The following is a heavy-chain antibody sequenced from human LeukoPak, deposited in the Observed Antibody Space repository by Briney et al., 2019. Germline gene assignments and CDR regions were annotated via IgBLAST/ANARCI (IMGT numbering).Heavy chain of an antibody. D-gene: IGHD3-10*01. CDR1: GYSISSGYY. V-gene: IGHV4-38-2*02. J-gene: IGHJ5*02. Sequence: SETLSLTCTVSGYSISSGYYWSWIRQPPGKGLEWIGEINHSGSTNYNPSLKSRVTISVDTSKNHFSLKLSSVTAADTAVYYCARLRYYGSGSYPMTGNWFDPWGQGILVTVSS. CDR2: INHSGST. CDR3: ARLRYYGSGSYPMTGNWFDP.